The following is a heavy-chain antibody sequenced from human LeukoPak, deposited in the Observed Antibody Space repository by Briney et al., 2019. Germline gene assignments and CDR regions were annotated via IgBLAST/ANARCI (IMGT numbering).Heavy chain of an antibody. V-gene: IGHV4-61*02. D-gene: IGHD3-22*01. CDR2: IYTSGST. CDR1: GGSIGSGSYY. CDR3: ARHAPYYYDSSGYGGYYFDY. J-gene: IGHJ4*02. Sequence: PSETLSLTCTVSGGSIGSGSYYWSWIRQPAGKGLEWIGRIYTSGSTNYNPSLKSRVTISVDTSKNQFSLKLSSVTAADTAVYYCARHAPYYYDSSGYGGYYFDYWGQGTLVTVSS.